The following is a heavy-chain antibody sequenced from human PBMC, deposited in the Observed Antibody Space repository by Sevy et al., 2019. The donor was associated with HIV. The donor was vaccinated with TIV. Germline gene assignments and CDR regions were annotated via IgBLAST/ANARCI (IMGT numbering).Heavy chain of an antibody. Sequence: ASVKVSCKASGYTFTSYGISWVRQAPGQGLEWMGWISAYNGNTNYAQKLQGRVTMTTDTSTSTAYMELRSLRSDDTAVYYCVGGYCSSTGCYTLDYWGQGTLVTVSS. CDR3: VGGYCSSTGCYTLDY. CDR1: GYTFTSYG. CDR2: ISAYNGNT. V-gene: IGHV1-18*01. J-gene: IGHJ4*02. D-gene: IGHD2-2*02.